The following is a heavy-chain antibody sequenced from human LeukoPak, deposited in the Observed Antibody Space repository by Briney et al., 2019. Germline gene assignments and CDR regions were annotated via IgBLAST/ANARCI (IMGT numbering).Heavy chain of an antibody. D-gene: IGHD3-10*01. J-gene: IGHJ4*02. V-gene: IGHV1-2*02. CDR1: GYTFTGYY. Sequence: GASVKVSCKAFGYTFTGYYIHWVRQAPGQGLEWMGWINPNSGGTNYAQKFQGRVTMTRDTSISTAYMELTRLRSDDTALYYCARVFLIGSGSYSFDYWGQGTLVTVSS. CDR2: INPNSGGT. CDR3: ARVFLIGSGSYSFDY.